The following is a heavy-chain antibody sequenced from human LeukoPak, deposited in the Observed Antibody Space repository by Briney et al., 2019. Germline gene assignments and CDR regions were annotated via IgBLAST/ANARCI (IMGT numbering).Heavy chain of an antibody. CDR3: ARDSAVVVVAAPGY. CDR2: ITYDGSNK. V-gene: IGHV3-30-3*01. D-gene: IGHD2-15*01. CDR1: GFTFSSYA. J-gene: IGHJ4*02. Sequence: GGSLRLSCAASGFTFSSYAMHWVRQAPGKGLEWVAVITYDGSNKYYADSVKGRFTISRDNSKNTLYLQMNSLRAEDTAVYYCARDSAVVVVAAPGYWGQGTLVTVSS.